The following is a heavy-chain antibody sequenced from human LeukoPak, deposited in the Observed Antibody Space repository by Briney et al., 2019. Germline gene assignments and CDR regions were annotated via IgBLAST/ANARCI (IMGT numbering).Heavy chain of an antibody. CDR2: IRNKANSYTT. D-gene: IGHD3-10*01. V-gene: IGHV3-72*01. Sequence: AGTLRLSCATSGFTFSDNYMDWVRQAQGQGLEWVGRIRNKANSYTTYYAASVKVRFTISRDDSMNSLYPQMNSLKTEDAAVYYCGRVRGEENWGQGTMVTVSS. J-gene: IGHJ4*02. CDR3: GRVRGEEN. CDR1: GFTFSDNY.